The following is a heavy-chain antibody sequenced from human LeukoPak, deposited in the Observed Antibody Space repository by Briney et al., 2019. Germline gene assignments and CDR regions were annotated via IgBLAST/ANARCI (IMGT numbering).Heavy chain of an antibody. CDR2: ISGYNHDT. V-gene: IGHV1-18*01. J-gene: IGHJ4*02. CDR3: ARDAARTTTPGGPDY. D-gene: IGHD1-1*01. CDR1: GYTFVSYG. Sequence: VASVKVSCKASGYTFVSYGISCVRQAPGQGLEGMGWISGYNHDTHYAQNLQDRVSITTDTSTSTAYMELRSLTSDDTALYYCARDAARTTTPGGPDYWGQGTLVTVSS.